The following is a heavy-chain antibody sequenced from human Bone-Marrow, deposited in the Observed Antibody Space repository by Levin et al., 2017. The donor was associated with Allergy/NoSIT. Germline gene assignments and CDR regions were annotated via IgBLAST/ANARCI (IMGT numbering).Heavy chain of an antibody. D-gene: IGHD4-11*01. Sequence: GESLKISCAASGFTFSSYSMNWVRQAPGKGLEWVANIKQDGSEQYYVDSVKGRFTISRDNAKNSLYLQMDSLRAEDTAVYYCARGSNSLTYWGQGTLVTVSS. CDR3: ARGSNSLTY. J-gene: IGHJ4*02. CDR2: IKQDGSEQ. CDR1: GFTFSSYS. V-gene: IGHV3-7*01.